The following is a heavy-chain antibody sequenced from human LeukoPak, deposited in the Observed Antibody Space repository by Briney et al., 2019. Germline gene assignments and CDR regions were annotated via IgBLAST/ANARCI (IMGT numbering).Heavy chain of an antibody. CDR2: ISGSDGST. CDR3: ASSGYSSGWYPSAFDI. V-gene: IGHV3-23*01. Sequence: GGSLRLSCAASGFTFSTYAMSWVRQAPGKGLEWVSAISGSDGSTYYADAVKGRFTISRDNSKNTLYLQMNSLRAEDTAVYYCASSGYSSGWYPSAFDIWGQGTMVTVSS. J-gene: IGHJ3*02. D-gene: IGHD6-19*01. CDR1: GFTFSTYA.